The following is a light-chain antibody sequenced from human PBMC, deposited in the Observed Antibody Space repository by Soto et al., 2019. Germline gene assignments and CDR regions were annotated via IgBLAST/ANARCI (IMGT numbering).Light chain of an antibody. Sequence: QSALTQPPSVSAAPGQKVTISCSGTTSNVANNFVSWYQQFPGKAPKLLIYDDIRRPSGIPDRFSASKSGTSATLGITGLQTGDEADYYCGSWDSSLTANGFGTGTKVTVL. CDR3: GSWDSSLTANG. V-gene: IGLV1-51*01. CDR2: DDI. CDR1: TSNVANNF. J-gene: IGLJ1*01.